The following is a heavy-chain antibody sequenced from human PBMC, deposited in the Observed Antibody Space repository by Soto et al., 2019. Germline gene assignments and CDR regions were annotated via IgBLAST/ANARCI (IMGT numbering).Heavy chain of an antibody. J-gene: IGHJ4*02. CDR3: ARGDTAMVTIDY. CDR2: IYHSGST. D-gene: IGHD5-18*01. Sequence: SETLSLTCAVSGGSISSGGYSWSWIRQPPGKGLEWIGYIYHSGSTYYNPSLKSRVTISVDRSKNQFSLKLSSVTAADTAVYYCARGDTAMVTIDYWGQGTLVTVSS. V-gene: IGHV4-30-2*01. CDR1: GGSISSGGYS.